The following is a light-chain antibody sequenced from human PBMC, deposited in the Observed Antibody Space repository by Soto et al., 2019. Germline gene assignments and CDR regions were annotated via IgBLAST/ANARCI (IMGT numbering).Light chain of an antibody. CDR1: QSVSSNS. CDR2: GVS. J-gene: IGKJ1*01. Sequence: EIVLTQSPATLYLSPGERATLSCRASQSVSSNSLGWYQQKAGQAPRLLMYGVSNRATGIPDRFSGSGSGTDFTLTISRLEPEDFAVYYCQQYSSSPWTFGQGTKVEIK. V-gene: IGKV3-20*01. CDR3: QQYSSSPWT.